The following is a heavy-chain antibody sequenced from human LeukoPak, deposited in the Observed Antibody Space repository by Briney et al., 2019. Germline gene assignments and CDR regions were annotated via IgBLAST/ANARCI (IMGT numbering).Heavy chain of an antibody. J-gene: IGHJ6*02. V-gene: IGHV3-48*02. CDR2: ISSSSSTI. CDR3: ARDDVDIEVVPAAMPVRYYYGMDV. CDR1: GFTFSSYS. Sequence: PGGSLRLSCAASGFTFSSYSMSWVRQAPGKGLEWVSYISSSSSTIYYADSVKGRFTISRDNAKNSLYLQMNSLRDEDTAVYYCARDDVDIEVVPAAMPVRYYYGMDVWGQGTTVTVSS. D-gene: IGHD2-2*03.